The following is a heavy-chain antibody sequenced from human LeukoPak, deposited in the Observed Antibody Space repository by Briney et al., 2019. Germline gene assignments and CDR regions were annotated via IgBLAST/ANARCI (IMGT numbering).Heavy chain of an antibody. V-gene: IGHV4-34*01. CDR3: STRGD. Sequence: SETLSLTCAVYGXSFSTYYWSWVRQPPGEGLEWIGEINHSGSTNYNPSLNSRVTISANTSKGQFSLKLTSVTAADTAVYYRSTRGDWGQGTLVTVSS. CDR2: INHSGST. J-gene: IGHJ4*02. CDR1: GXSFSTYY.